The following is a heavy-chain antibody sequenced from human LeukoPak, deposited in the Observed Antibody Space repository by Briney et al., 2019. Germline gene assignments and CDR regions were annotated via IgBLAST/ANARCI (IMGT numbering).Heavy chain of an antibody. CDR2: ISSGGGNT. D-gene: IGHD6-13*01. V-gene: IGHV3-23*01. Sequence: PGGSLRLSCAASGFTFSSYAMSWVRQAPGKGLEWVSSISSGGGNTYYAGSVKGRCTISRDKSKNTLNLQMNSLRAEDTAVYYCAKDWDISNWYGKFDSWGQGTLVTVSS. CDR1: GFTFSSYA. J-gene: IGHJ4*02. CDR3: AKDWDISNWYGKFDS.